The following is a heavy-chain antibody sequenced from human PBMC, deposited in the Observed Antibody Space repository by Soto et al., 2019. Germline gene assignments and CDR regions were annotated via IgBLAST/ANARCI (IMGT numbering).Heavy chain of an antibody. CDR1: NGSVSSGTYS. J-gene: IGHJ6*02. CDR2: IYYSGTT. CDR3: DRGHYHYGMDV. V-gene: IGHV4-30-2*01. Sequence: SETLSLTCTVSNGSVSSGTYSWSWVRQPPGKGLEWIGYIYYSGTTYYTPSLKSRLTMSMDRANDHFSLNLTSVTAADTAVYFCDRGHYHYGMDVWGQGIPVTVSS.